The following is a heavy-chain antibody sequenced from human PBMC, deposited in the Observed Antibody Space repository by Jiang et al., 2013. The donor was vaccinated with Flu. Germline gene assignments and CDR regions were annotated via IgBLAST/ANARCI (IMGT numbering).Heavy chain of an antibody. Sequence: GLVKPSETLSLTCTVSGGSVSSSSYYWSWIRQPPGKGLEWIGYIYYSGSTNYNPSLKSRVTISVDTSKNQFSLKLSSVTAADTAVYYCAREFVAGHYFDYWGQGTLVTVSS. J-gene: IGHJ4*02. V-gene: IGHV4-61*01. D-gene: IGHD6-19*01. CDR3: AREFVAGHYFDY. CDR1: GGSVSSSSYY. CDR2: IYYSGST.